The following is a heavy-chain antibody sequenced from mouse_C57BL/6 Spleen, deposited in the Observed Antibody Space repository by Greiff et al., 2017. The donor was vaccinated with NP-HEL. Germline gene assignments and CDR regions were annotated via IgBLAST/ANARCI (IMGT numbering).Heavy chain of an antibody. D-gene: IGHD2-4*01. Sequence: QVQLKQPGAELVKPGASVKMSCKASGYTFTSYWITWVKQRPGQGLEWIGDIYPGSGSTNYNEKFKSKATLTVDTSSSTAYMQLSSLTSEDSAVYYCARVDDYDLYYFDYWGQGTTLTVSS. CDR1: GYTFTSYW. CDR2: IYPGSGST. V-gene: IGHV1-55*01. J-gene: IGHJ2*01. CDR3: ARVDDYDLYYFDY.